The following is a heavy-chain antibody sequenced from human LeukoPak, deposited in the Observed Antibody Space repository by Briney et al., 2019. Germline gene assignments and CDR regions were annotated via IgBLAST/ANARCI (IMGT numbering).Heavy chain of an antibody. D-gene: IGHD6-19*01. CDR2: ISGSGGST. J-gene: IGHJ5*02. V-gene: IGHV3-23*01. CDR3: AKDPKASQWLVRGYWFDP. Sequence: PGGSLRLSCAASGFTFSSYAMSWVRQAPGKGLEWVSAISGSGGSTYYADSVKGRFTISRDNSKNTLYLQMNSLRAEDTAVYYCAKDPKASQWLVRGYWFDPWGQGTLVTVSS. CDR1: GFTFSSYA.